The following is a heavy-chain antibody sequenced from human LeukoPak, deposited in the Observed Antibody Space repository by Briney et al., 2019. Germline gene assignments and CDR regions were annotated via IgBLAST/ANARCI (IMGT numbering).Heavy chain of an antibody. J-gene: IGHJ4*02. CDR2: IYYTRTT. V-gene: IGHV4-39*07. D-gene: IGHD4-17*01. CDR1: GGSISNTNYY. CDR3: ARKDLTYGDYVG. Sequence: SETLSLTCTVSGGSISNTNYYWAWIRQPPGRGLEWIGSIYYTRTTFDNPSLKSRVTLSVDTSKNQFSLRLTSVTAADTAVYYCARKDLTYGDYVGWGQGTLVTVPS.